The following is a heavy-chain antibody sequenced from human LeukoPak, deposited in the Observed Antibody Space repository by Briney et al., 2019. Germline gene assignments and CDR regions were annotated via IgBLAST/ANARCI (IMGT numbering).Heavy chain of an antibody. V-gene: IGHV3-30-3*01. D-gene: IGHD2/OR15-2a*01. CDR2: ISYDGSNK. Sequence: GGSLALSCAASGLTFSCYAMQWVRQAPGERLEWVGVISYDGSNKYYADSVNGRFNISRDNSKNTLYLQMNSLRAEDTSVYYCVSFYETYWGRGTLVTVSS. CDR1: GLTFSCYA. J-gene: IGHJ4*02. CDR3: VSFYETY.